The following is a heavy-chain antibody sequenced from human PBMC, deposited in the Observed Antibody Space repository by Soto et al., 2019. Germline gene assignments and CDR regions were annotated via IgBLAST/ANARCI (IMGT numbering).Heavy chain of an antibody. V-gene: IGHV1-69*06. CDR2: IIPVFGTG. CDR1: GGTFSSYA. Sequence: VASVKVSCKASGGTFSSYAISWVRQAPGQGLEWMGGIIPVFGTGIYAQKFQGRVTITADKSTNTAYMELSSLRSEDTAVYFCARVGGTGGYTYGLDYWGQRTLVTVSS. CDR3: ARVGGTGGYTYGLDY. J-gene: IGHJ4*02. D-gene: IGHD5-18*01.